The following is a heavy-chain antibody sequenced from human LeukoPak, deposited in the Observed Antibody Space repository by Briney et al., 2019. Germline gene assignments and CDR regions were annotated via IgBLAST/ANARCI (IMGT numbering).Heavy chain of an antibody. J-gene: IGHJ4*02. CDR2: VFYSGST. CDR3: ARGILTGLDYFEY. V-gene: IGHV4-61*08. Sequence: SQTLSLTCTVSGGSISSGGYYWSWIRQPPGKGLEWIGYVFYSGSTNYSPSLERRVTISADTSKNQFSLKLSSVTAADTAIYYCARGILTGLDYFEYWGQGILVTVSS. CDR1: GGSISSGGYY. D-gene: IGHD3-9*01.